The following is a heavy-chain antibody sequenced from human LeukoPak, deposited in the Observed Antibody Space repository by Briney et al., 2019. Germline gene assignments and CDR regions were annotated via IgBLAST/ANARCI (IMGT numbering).Heavy chain of an antibody. CDR1: GYSFTSYW. D-gene: IGHD3-22*01. CDR3: ALPAYYYDSSGPPPMDFQH. J-gene: IGHJ1*01. V-gene: IGHV5-51*01. Sequence: GESLKISCKGSGYSFTSYWIGWVRQMPGKGLEWMGIIYPGDSDTRYSPSFQGQVTISADKSISTAYLQWSSLKASDTAMYYCALPAYYYDSSGPPPMDFQHWDQGTLVTVSS. CDR2: IYPGDSDT.